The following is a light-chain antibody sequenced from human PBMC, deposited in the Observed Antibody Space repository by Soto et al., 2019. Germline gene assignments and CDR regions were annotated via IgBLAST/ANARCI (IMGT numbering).Light chain of an antibody. J-gene: IGLJ1*01. Sequence: QSALTQPASVSGSPGQSISVSCTGSSGDVGSYKYVSWYQQHPGKAPKLIIYEVNKRPSGVSDRFSGSKSGNTASLTISGLQAEDEADYYCSSYTSSNTLYVFATGTKVTVL. CDR2: EVN. V-gene: IGLV2-14*01. CDR1: SGDVGSYKY. CDR3: SSYTSSNTLYV.